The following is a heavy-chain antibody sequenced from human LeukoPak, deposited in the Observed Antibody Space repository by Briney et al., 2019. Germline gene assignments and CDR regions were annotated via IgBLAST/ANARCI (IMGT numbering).Heavy chain of an antibody. CDR2: IYYSGST. CDR3: AREGRYCSGGSCYYFDY. V-gene: IGHV4-31*03. CDR1: GGSISSGGYY. D-gene: IGHD2-15*01. J-gene: IGHJ4*02. Sequence: ASETLSLTCTVSGGSISSGGYYWSWIRQHPGKGLEWIGYIYYSGSTYYNPSLKSRVTISVDTSKNQFSLKLSSVTAADTAVYYCAREGRYCSGGSCYYFDYWGQGTLVTVSS.